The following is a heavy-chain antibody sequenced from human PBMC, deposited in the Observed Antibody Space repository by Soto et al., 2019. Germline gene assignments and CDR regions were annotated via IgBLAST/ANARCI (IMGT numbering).Heavy chain of an antibody. J-gene: IGHJ4*01. CDR1: SGSMTNNY. Sequence: PSETLSLTCTVSSGSMTNNYWTWFRQPPGKGLERIGYIYYTGSTNYNPSLKSRATISIDTSKNQFSLKLTSVTTADTAVYYCARGGWSVDYWGQGILVTVS. CDR3: ARGGWSVDY. CDR2: IYYTGST. D-gene: IGHD2-15*01. V-gene: IGHV4-59*01.